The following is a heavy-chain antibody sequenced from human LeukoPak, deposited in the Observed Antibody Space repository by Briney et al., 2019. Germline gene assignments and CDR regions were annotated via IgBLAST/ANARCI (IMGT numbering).Heavy chain of an antibody. D-gene: IGHD5-24*01. V-gene: IGHV1-2*02. CDR1: GYTFIGYY. CDR2: INPHSGGT. Sequence: GASVKLSCKASGYTFIGYYMHWVRQAPGQGLEWMGWINPHSGGTNSEQNFQGRVTMSRDTSISTVYMELSRLRSDDTALYYCAREGVIGDGYNFFDYWGQGTLVTVSS. J-gene: IGHJ4*02. CDR3: AREGVIGDGYNFFDY.